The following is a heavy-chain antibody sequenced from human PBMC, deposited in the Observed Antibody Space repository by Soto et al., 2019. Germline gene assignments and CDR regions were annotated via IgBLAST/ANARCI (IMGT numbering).Heavy chain of an antibody. J-gene: IGHJ4*02. Sequence: TSETLSLTCTVSGGSISSYYWSWIRQPPGKGLEWIGYIYYSGSTNYNPSLKSRVTISVDTSKNQFSLKLSSVTAADTAVYYCALGGNDILTELRFDYWGQGTLVTVSS. CDR2: IYYSGST. CDR1: GGSISSYY. V-gene: IGHV4-59*01. CDR3: ALGGNDILTELRFDY. D-gene: IGHD3-9*01.